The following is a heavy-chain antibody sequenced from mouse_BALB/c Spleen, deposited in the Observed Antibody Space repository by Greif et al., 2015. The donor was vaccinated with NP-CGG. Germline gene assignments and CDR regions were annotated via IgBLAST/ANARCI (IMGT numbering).Heavy chain of an antibody. CDR3: ARGVGHESWCFYV. D-gene: IGHD3-3*01. Sequence: VQLVEPGAELVRPGTSVKVSCKASGYAFTNYLIEWVKQRPGQGLEWIGVINPGSGGTNYNEKFKGKATLTADKSSSTAYMQLSSLTTDDPAVYFCARGVGHESWCFYVWGAGTTVTVSS. CDR1: GYAFTNYL. J-gene: IGHJ1*01. V-gene: IGHV1-54*01. CDR2: INPGSGGT.